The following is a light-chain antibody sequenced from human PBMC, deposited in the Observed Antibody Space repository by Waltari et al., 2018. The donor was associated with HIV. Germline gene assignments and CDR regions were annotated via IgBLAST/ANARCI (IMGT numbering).Light chain of an antibody. Sequence: QSALTQPASVSGSPGQSITISCTCTSSDIGGFNYVSWYQHHPGKAPKLIIYDVTNRPSGAFIRFSGSKSGNTASLTISGLQADDECDYYCSSYTTNAAYVFGTGTRVTVL. CDR2: DVT. CDR1: SSDIGGFNY. CDR3: SSYTTNAAYV. J-gene: IGLJ1*01. V-gene: IGLV2-14*01.